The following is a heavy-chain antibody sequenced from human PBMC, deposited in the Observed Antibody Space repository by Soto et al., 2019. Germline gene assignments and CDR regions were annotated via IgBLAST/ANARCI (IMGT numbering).Heavy chain of an antibody. Sequence: ASVKVSCKASGYTFTNSDINWVRQAPGQGLEWMGWMNPDSGHAAYAQKFQGRVTLTTSTSTSTVYMEMRSLGSEDTAVYYCARRPHCSGGICYYGLDNWGQGTLVTV. CDR3: ARRPHCSGGICYYGLDN. V-gene: IGHV1-8*01. CDR1: GYTFTNSD. J-gene: IGHJ4*02. CDR2: MNPDSGHA. D-gene: IGHD2-15*01.